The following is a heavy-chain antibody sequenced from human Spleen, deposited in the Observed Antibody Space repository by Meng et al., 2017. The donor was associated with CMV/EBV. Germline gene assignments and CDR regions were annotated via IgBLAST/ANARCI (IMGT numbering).Heavy chain of an antibody. CDR1: GFTSSSYE. J-gene: IGHJ6*02. CDR3: ARRHRMDV. Sequence: GGSLRLSCAASGFTSSSYEVNWVRQAPGKGLEWVSYISLSGNTIYYADSVKGRFTISRDNAKNSLYLQMNSLRAEDTAIYYCARRHRMDVWGRGTTVTVSS. V-gene: IGHV3-48*03. CDR2: ISLSGNTI.